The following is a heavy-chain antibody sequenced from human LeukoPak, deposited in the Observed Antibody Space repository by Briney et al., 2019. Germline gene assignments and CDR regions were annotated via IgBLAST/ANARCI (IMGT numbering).Heavy chain of an antibody. Sequence: PGGSLRLSCAASGFTFSSYGMHWVRQAPGKGLEWVAFIRYDGSNKYYADSVEGRFTISRDNSKNTLYLQMNSLRAEDTAVYYCAKDPRYFIVVVVAATSSYFDYWGQGTLVTVSS. V-gene: IGHV3-30*02. CDR3: AKDPRYFIVVVVAATSSYFDY. J-gene: IGHJ4*02. CDR2: IRYDGSNK. D-gene: IGHD2-15*01. CDR1: GFTFSSYG.